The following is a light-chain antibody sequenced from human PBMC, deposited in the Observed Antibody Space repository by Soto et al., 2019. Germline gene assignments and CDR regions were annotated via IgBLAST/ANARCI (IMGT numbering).Light chain of an antibody. Sequence: DIQLTQSPSFLSASVGDRVTITCRASQGISSYLAWYQQPPGKAPKLLIHGASTLQRGVSSRFSGSGSGTEFTLTISSLQPEDFATYYCQHLNTYPRTFGQGTKLEVK. CDR2: GAS. CDR1: QGISSY. CDR3: QHLNTYPRT. J-gene: IGKJ2*01. V-gene: IGKV1-9*01.